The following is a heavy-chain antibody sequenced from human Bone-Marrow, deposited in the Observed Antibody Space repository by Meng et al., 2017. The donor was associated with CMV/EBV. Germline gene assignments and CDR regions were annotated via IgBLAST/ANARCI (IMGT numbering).Heavy chain of an antibody. J-gene: IGHJ4*02. V-gene: IGHV3-21*01. CDR1: GFTFSSYS. Sequence: GGSLRLSCAASGFTFSSYSMNWVRQAPGKGLEWVSSISSSSSYIYYADSVKGRFTISRDNAKNSLYLQMNSLRAEDTAVYYCARHVRSGWYRGDFDYWGEGTLVTVSS. D-gene: IGHD6-19*01. CDR2: ISSSSSYI. CDR3: ARHVRSGWYRGDFDY.